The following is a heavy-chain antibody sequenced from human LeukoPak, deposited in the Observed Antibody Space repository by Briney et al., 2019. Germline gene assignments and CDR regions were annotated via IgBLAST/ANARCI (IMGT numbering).Heavy chain of an antibody. CDR2: MNPNSGNT. J-gene: IGHJ4*02. D-gene: IGHD1-26*01. Sequence: WASVKVSCKVSGYTFTSYDINWVRQATGQGLEWMGWMNPNSGNTGYAQKFQGRVTITRNTSISTAYMELSSLRSEDTAVYYCARDASIVLLDYWGQGTLVTVSS. CDR1: GYTFTSYD. CDR3: ARDASIVLLDY. V-gene: IGHV1-8*03.